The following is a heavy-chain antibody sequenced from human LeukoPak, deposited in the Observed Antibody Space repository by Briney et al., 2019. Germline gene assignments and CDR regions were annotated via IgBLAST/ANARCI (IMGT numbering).Heavy chain of an antibody. CDR2: ISAYNGNT. Sequence: ASAKVSCKASGYTFTSYGISWVRQAPGQGLEWMGWISAYNGNTNYAQKLQGRVTMTTDTSTSTAYMELRSLRSDDTAVYYCARVVIGGVPAAPDYWGQGTLVTVSS. J-gene: IGHJ4*02. D-gene: IGHD2-2*01. CDR3: ARVVIGGVPAAPDY. CDR1: GYTFTSYG. V-gene: IGHV1-18*01.